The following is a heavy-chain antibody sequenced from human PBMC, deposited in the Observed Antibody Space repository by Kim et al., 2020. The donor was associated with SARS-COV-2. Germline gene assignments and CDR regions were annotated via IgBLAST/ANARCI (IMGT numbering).Heavy chain of an antibody. D-gene: IGHD2-2*01. J-gene: IGHJ6*01. CDR1: GFTFSSYG. V-gene: IGHV3-33*01. CDR3: ARGDCSSTSCYPLYYYYG. Sequence: GGSLRLSCAASGFTFSSYGMHWVRQAPGKGLEWVAVIWYDGSNKYYADSVKGRFTISRDNSKNTLYLQMNRLRAEDTAVYYCARGDCSSTSCYPLYYYYG. CDR2: IWYDGSNK.